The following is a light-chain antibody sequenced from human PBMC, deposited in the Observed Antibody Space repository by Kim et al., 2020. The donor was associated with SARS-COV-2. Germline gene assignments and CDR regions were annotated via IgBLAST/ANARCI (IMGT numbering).Light chain of an antibody. CDR2: DVI. CDR1: SSDIGDYNY. Sequence: GQSITIACTGTSSDIGDYNYVSWYQQHPGQAPKLMIYDVIERPSGVSNRFSGSKSGNTASLTISGLQAEDEANYYCSSYAGTNSMIFGGGTQLTVL. V-gene: IGLV2-14*03. CDR3: SSYAGTNSMI. J-gene: IGLJ2*01.